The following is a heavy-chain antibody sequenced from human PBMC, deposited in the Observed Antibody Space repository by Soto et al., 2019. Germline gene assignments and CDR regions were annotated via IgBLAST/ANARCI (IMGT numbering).Heavy chain of an antibody. J-gene: IGHJ4*02. CDR1: GFTFSSYS. CDR3: AKVPPYDFWSGYYFDY. V-gene: IGHV3-21*04. D-gene: IGHD3-3*01. Sequence: GGSLRLSCAASGFTFSSYSMNWVRQAPGKGLEWVSSISSSSSSIYYADSVKGRFTISRDNSKNTLYLQMTSLRAEDTAVYYCAKVPPYDFWSGYYFDYWGQGTLVTVSS. CDR2: ISSSSSSI.